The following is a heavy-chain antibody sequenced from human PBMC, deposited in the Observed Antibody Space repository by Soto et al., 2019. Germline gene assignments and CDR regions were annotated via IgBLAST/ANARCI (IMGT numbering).Heavy chain of an antibody. CDR1: GFTFSSYA. V-gene: IGHV3-23*01. Sequence: GGSLRLSCAASGFTFSSYAMSWVRQAPGKGLEWVSAISGSGGSTYYADSVKGRFTISRDNSKNTLYLQMNSLRAEDTAVYYCAKDLLITMIVVAPDAFDIWGQGTMVTV. CDR2: ISGSGGST. D-gene: IGHD3-22*01. J-gene: IGHJ3*02. CDR3: AKDLLITMIVVAPDAFDI.